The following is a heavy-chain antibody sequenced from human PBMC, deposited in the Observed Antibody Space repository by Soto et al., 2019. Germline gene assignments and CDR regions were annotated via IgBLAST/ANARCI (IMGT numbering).Heavy chain of an antibody. J-gene: IGHJ5*02. CDR1: GGSVSTANYY. V-gene: IGHV4-61*01. D-gene: IGHD2-2*02. CDR3: AREYHP. Sequence: PSETLSLTCTVSGGSVSTANYYWTWIRQPPGKGLEWIGHIYYSGSTNYNPSLKSRVTISLDTSRNQFSLKLSSVTAADTAVYYCAREYHPWGQGTLVTVSS. CDR2: IYYSGST.